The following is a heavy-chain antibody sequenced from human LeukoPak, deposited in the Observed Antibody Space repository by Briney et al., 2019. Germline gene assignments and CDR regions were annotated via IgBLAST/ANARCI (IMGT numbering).Heavy chain of an antibody. CDR2: ITWNSGST. Sequence: GGSLRLSCAASGFTFDDYGMSWVRQAPGKGLEWVSGITWNSGSTGYADSVKGRFTISRDNAKNSLYLQMNSLRAEDTAFYYCARDPGDILVAGTFDYWGQGTLVTVSS. V-gene: IGHV3-20*04. CDR1: GFTFDDYG. J-gene: IGHJ4*02. CDR3: ARDPGDILVAGTFDY. D-gene: IGHD6-19*01.